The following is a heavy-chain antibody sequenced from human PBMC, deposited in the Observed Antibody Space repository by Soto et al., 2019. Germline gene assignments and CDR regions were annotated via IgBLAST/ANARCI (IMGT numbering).Heavy chain of an antibody. D-gene: IGHD1-26*01. Sequence: QVQLLQSGAEVKKPGSSVKVSCEASGGTFSSYPINLVRQAPGQGLEGMGGIIPFFGTSNYAQKFQGRVTITADDSTSTAYMELRSLRSEDTAVYYCARVGHITNYGMAVWGQGTTVTVSS. V-gene: IGHV1-69*01. J-gene: IGHJ6*02. CDR1: GGTFSSYP. CDR2: IIPFFGTS. CDR3: ARVGHITNYGMAV.